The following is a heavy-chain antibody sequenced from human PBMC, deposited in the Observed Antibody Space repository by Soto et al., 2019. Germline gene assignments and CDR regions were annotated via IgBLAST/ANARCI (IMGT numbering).Heavy chain of an antibody. Sequence: ASVKVSCKASGYTFTSHDIHLVRQDPGQGLEWMGIINPSGGSTTYTQKFRGRVTMTRDTSTSTVYMELSSLRSDDTAVYSCARGPSSYSSEWYSWLDPWGQGTLVTVSS. CDR3: ARGPSSYSSEWYSWLDP. CDR1: GYTFTSHD. V-gene: IGHV1-46*01. CDR2: INPSGGST. J-gene: IGHJ5*02. D-gene: IGHD6-25*01.